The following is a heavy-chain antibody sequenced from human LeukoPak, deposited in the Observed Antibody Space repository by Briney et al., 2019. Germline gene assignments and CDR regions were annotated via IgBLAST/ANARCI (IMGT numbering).Heavy chain of an antibody. CDR3: ARDPPIGGADVFDI. CDR2: INPNSGGT. D-gene: IGHD3-10*01. CDR1: GYTFTGCY. V-gene: IGHV1-2*02. Sequence: ASVKVSCKAAGYTFTGCYMHWVRQAPGQGLEWMGWINPNSGGTNYAQKFQGRVTMTRDTSISTAYMELSRLTSDDTAVYYCARDPPIGGADVFDIWGQGTMVTVCS. J-gene: IGHJ3*02.